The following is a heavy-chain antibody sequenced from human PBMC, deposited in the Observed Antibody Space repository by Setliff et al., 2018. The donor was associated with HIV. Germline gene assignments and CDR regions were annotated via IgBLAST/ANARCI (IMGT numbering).Heavy chain of an antibody. Sequence: PSETLSLTCTVSGDSISSGGHYWSWIRQSPGKGLEWIGYIHYSGSTYFNPSLKSRVSIPTDTSKNRFSLKLTSVTAADTAVYYCASRDTSRYFDDYWGQGTLVTVSS. CDR2: IHYSGST. J-gene: IGHJ4*02. CDR1: GDSISSGGHY. D-gene: IGHD3-22*01. V-gene: IGHV4-30-4*08. CDR3: ASRDTSRYFDDY.